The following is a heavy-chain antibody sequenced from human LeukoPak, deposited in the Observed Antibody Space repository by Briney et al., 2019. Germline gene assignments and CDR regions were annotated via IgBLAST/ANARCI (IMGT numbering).Heavy chain of an antibody. CDR2: IKQGGSEK. Sequence: PGGSLRLSCAASGFTFSSYWMSWVRQAPGKGLDWVANIKQGGSEKYYVDSVKGRFTISRDNAKNSLYLQMNSLRAEDTAVYYFAKQYYSSGSYYPAFDYWGQGTLVTVSS. J-gene: IGHJ4*02. CDR1: GFTFSSYW. V-gene: IGHV3-7*01. D-gene: IGHD3-10*01. CDR3: AKQYYSSGSYYPAFDY.